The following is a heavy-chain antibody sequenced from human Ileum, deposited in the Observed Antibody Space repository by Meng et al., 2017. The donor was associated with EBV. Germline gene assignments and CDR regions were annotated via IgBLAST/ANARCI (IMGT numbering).Heavy chain of an antibody. CDR3: AREARSSGYHPGIGP. CDR1: GGFFWGNN. D-gene: IGHD3-22*01. V-gene: IGHV4-34*01. J-gene: IGHJ5*02. CDR2: INHSGST. Sequence: EHHHHAGLGLLMPSGSLSLTCAVYGGFFWGNNWSWIRQSPGKGLEWIGEINHSGSTNYNPSLKSRVTISVDTSKNQFSLKLTSVTAADTAVYYCAREARSSGYHPGIGPWGQGTLVTVSS.